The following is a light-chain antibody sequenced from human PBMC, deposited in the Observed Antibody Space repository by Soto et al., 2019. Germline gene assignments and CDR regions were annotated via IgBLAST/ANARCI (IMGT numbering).Light chain of an antibody. CDR3: QQCNNWPPEIT. J-gene: IGKJ5*01. V-gene: IGKV3-11*01. CDR1: QNISIY. CDR2: DAS. Sequence: DIVLTQSPATLSLSPGERATLSCRASQNISIYLAWYQQKPGQAPRLLIYDASNRATGIPARFSGSGSGTDFTLTISSLEPEDFAVYYCQQCNNWPPEITFGQGTRLEIK.